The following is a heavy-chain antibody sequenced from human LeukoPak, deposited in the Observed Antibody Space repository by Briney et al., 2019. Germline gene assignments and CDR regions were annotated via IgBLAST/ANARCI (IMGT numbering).Heavy chain of an antibody. V-gene: IGHV4-61*01. D-gene: IGHD1-1*01. Sequence: SETLSLTCTVSGGSVSSGSYYWSWIRQPPGKGLEWIGYIYYSGSTNYNPSLKSRVTISVDTSKNQFSLKLSSLTAADTAVYYCARGNNWNGQFDYWGQGTLVTVSS. J-gene: IGHJ4*02. CDR1: GGSVSSGSYY. CDR2: IYYSGST. CDR3: ARGNNWNGQFDY.